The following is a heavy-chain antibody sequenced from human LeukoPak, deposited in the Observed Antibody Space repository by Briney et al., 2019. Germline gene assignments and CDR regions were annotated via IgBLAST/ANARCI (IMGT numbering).Heavy chain of an antibody. D-gene: IGHD3-22*01. J-gene: IGHJ4*02. V-gene: IGHV3-23*01. Sequence: RSGGSLRLSCAASGFTFNNYAMSWVRQVPGKGLEWVSAISANGGGAYYADSVKGRFTISRDNSKNTLYLQMNSLRADDTAVYYCAKGTKSIVVDNYFDYWGQGTLVTVSS. CDR3: AKGTKSIVVDNYFDY. CDR1: GFTFNNYA. CDR2: ISANGGGA.